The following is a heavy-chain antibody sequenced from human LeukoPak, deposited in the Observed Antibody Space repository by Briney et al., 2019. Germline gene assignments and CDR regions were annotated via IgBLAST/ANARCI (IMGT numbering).Heavy chain of an antibody. D-gene: IGHD2-15*01. V-gene: IGHV3-13*01. J-gene: IGHJ4*02. CDR3: ARGCSGGSCYQDFDY. CDR2: IGTAGDT. CDR1: GFTFSSYD. Sequence: GGSLRLSCAASGFTFSSYDMHWVRQATGKGLEWVSAIGTAGDTYYPGSVKGRFTISRENAKNSLYLQMNSLRAGDTAVYYCARGCSGGSCYQDFDYWGQGTLVTVPS.